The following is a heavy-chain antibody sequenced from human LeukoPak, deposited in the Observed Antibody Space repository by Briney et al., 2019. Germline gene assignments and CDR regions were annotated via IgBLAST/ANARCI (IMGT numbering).Heavy chain of an antibody. CDR2: MSSSSSYT. CDR1: RFTFSDYS. J-gene: IGHJ4*02. D-gene: IGHD3-22*01. CDR3: ARGEYYYDSSGYYWD. Sequence: GGSLRLSCAASRFTFSDYSMNWVRQAPGKGLEWVSSMSSSSSYTYYADSVKGRFTISRDNAKSLLYLQMNNLRAEDTAVYYCARGEYYYDSSGYYWDWGQGTLVTVS. V-gene: IGHV3-21*01.